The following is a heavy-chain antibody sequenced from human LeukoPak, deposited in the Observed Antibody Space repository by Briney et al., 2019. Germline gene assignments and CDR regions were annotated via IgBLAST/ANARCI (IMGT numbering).Heavy chain of an antibody. CDR3: ARPKWFGALDV. V-gene: IGHV4-34*01. Sequence: SETLSLTCAVYGGSFSGYYWTWIRQPPGKGLEWIGEINHSGSTNYNPSLKSRVTISVDTSKNQFSLKLSSVTAADTAVYYCARPKWFGALDVWGKGTTVTISS. J-gene: IGHJ6*04. CDR1: GGSFSGYY. D-gene: IGHD3-10*01. CDR2: INHSGST.